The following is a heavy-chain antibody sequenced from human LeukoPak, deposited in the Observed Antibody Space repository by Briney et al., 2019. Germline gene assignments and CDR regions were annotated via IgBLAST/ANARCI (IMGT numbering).Heavy chain of an antibody. CDR3: ARDPHYCGSGSYYNSNWFDP. V-gene: IGHV1-18*04. Sequence: ASVKVSCKASGYTFTSYGISWVRQAPGQGLEWMGWISAYNGNTNYAQKLQGRVTMTTDTSTSTAYMELRSLRSDDTAVYYCARDPHYCGSGSYYNSNWFDPWGQGTLVTVSS. CDR1: GYTFTSYG. D-gene: IGHD3-10*01. CDR2: ISAYNGNT. J-gene: IGHJ5*02.